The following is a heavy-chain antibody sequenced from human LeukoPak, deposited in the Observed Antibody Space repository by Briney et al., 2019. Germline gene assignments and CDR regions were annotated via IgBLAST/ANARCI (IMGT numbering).Heavy chain of an antibody. Sequence: PGGSLRLSCAASGFTFSSYAMSWVRQAPGKGLEWVSAISGSGGSTYYADSVKGRFTISRDNSENTLYLQMNSLRAEDTAVYYCAKAGGYEDWFDPWGQGTLVTVSS. CDR3: AKAGGYEDWFDP. CDR2: ISGSGGST. V-gene: IGHV3-23*01. CDR1: GFTFSSYA. D-gene: IGHD5-12*01. J-gene: IGHJ5*02.